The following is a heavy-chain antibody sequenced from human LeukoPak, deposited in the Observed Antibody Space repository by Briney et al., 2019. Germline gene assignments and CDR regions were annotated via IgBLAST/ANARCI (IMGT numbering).Heavy chain of an antibody. V-gene: IGHV1-2*06. CDR2: INTNSGGT. J-gene: IGHJ6*03. D-gene: IGHD3-10*01. CDR3: ARGGPWFGELLVGYYYYYMDV. Sequence: ASVKVSCKASGYTFTGYYMHWVRQAPGQGLEWMGRINTNSGGTNYAQKFQGRVTMTRDTSISTAYMELSRLRSDDTAVYYCARGGPWFGELLVGYYYYYMDVWGKGTTVTVPS. CDR1: GYTFTGYY.